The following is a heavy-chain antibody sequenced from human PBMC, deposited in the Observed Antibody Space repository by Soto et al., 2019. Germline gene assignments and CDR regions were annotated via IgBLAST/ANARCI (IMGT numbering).Heavy chain of an antibody. CDR2: SIPIFGTA. CDR1: GFSFTSSG. CDR3: ARGRGYSGDDHYYYFDMDV. J-gene: IGHJ6*02. V-gene: IGHV1-69*13. D-gene: IGHD5-12*01. Sequence: SVKVSCKASGFSFTSSGFNWVRQAPGEGLEWMGGSIPIFGTANYAQKFQGRVTISVDESTSTAYMELSSLRSEDTAVYYCARGRGYSGDDHYYYFDMDVWGQGTTVTVSS.